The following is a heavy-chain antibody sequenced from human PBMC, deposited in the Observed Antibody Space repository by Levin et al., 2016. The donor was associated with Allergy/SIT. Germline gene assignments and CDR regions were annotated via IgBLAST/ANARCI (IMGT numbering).Heavy chain of an antibody. V-gene: IGHV1-18*01. CDR1: GYTFTNYG. CDR3: ARDFGGFGAAGTLFDY. Sequence: ASVKVSCKASGYTFTNYGISWVRQAPGQGLEWMGWINTYNGNTNYAQKLQGRLTMTTDTSTSTAYMELRSLRSDDTAVYYCARDFGGFGAAGTLFDYWGQGTLVTVSS. D-gene: IGHD6-13*01. J-gene: IGHJ4*02. CDR2: INTYNGNT.